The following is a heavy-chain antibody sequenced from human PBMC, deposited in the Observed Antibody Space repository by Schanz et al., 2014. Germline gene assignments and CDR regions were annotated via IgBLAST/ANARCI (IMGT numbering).Heavy chain of an antibody. CDR2: IVPIAGIT. D-gene: IGHD1-26*01. Sequence: QVHLVQSGAEVKKPGSSVKVSCKASGGTFSSDTFSWVRQAPGQGLEWMGRIVPIAGITNYAQRFQGRVTITADKSTSTAYMELSSLRYEDTALYYCARGTMPGAFDIWGQGTMVNVSS. V-gene: IGHV1-69*02. J-gene: IGHJ3*02. CDR1: GGTFSSDT. CDR3: ARGTMPGAFDI.